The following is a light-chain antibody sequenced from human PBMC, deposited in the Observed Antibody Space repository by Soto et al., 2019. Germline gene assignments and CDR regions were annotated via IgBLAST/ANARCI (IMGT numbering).Light chain of an antibody. CDR3: QHYDNLPYT. CDR1: QDISNY. J-gene: IGKJ2*01. Sequence: DIQMTQSPSSLSASVGDRVTITCQASQDISNYLYWYQQKPGKAPRFLIHDASNLERGVPFRFSGSGSGTDFTFTISSVQPEDIATYYCQHYDNLPYTFGQGTKLEI. V-gene: IGKV1-33*01. CDR2: DAS.